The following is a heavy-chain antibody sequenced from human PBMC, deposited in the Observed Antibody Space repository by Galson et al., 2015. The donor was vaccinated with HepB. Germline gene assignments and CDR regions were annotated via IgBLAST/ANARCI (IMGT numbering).Heavy chain of an antibody. V-gene: IGHV3-9*01. CDR1: GFTFDDYA. D-gene: IGHD3-10*01. CDR3: AKDKVQGVMGWFDP. J-gene: IGHJ5*02. Sequence: SLRLSCAASGFTFDDYAMHWVRQAPGKGLEWVSGISWNSGSIGYAGSVKGRFTISRDNAKNSLYLQMNSLRAEDTALYYCAKDKVQGVMGWFDPWGQGTLVTVSS. CDR2: ISWNSGSI.